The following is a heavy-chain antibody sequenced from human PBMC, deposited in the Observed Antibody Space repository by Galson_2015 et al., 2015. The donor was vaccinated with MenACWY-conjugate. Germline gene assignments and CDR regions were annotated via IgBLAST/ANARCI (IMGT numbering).Heavy chain of an antibody. CDR1: GFTVSTNY. Sequence: SLRLSCAASGFTVSTNYMSWFCQAPGKGLEWVSLIYAGGSTYYTESVKGRFTISRDNSKNTLSLQMNSLSAEDTAVYYCTRDSWGGGANWGQGTLVTVSS. CDR3: TRDSWGGGAN. V-gene: IGHV3-66*01. D-gene: IGHD3-16*01. CDR2: IYAGGST. J-gene: IGHJ4*02.